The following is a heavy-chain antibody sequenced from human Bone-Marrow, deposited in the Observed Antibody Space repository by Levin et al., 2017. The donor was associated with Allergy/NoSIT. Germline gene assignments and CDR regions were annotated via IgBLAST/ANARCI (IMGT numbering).Heavy chain of an antibody. J-gene: IGHJ4*02. D-gene: IGHD5-24*01. Sequence: GGSLRLSCAASGFSFTSYWMSWVRQAPGKGLEWVANIKQDGGEKNYVDSAKGRFTISRDNAYNSLYLQMTSLRVEDTAVYYCARDAGWLQLEYGIFDNWGQGTPVTVSS. V-gene: IGHV3-7*01. CDR2: IKQDGGEK. CDR3: ARDAGWLQLEYGIFDN. CDR1: GFSFTSYW.